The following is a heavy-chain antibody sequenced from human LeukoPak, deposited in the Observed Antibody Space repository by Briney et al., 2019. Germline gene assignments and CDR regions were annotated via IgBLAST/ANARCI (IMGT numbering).Heavy chain of an antibody. V-gene: IGHV1-2*02. D-gene: IGHD3-10*01. CDR3: ARDRITMVRVKVERGFDP. CDR2: INPNSGGT. J-gene: IGHJ5*02. CDR1: GYTFTGYY. Sequence: ASVKVSCKASGYTFTGYYMHWVRQAPGQGLECMGWINPNSGGTNYAQKFQGRVTMTRDTSISTAYMELSRLRSDDTAVYYCARDRITMVRVKVERGFDPWGQGTLVTVSS.